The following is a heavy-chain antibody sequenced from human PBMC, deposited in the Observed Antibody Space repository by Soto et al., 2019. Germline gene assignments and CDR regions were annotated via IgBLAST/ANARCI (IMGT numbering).Heavy chain of an antibody. CDR3: ARFLGGYYYGAGSYYRSQGFDY. Sequence: QVQLVQSGAEVKKPGASVKVSCKASGYTFSSYGISWVRQAPGQGLEWMGWISAYNGNTNYAQKLQGRVTMTTDTTTSTDYMELRSLRSDDTAVYYCARFLGGYYYGAGSYYRSQGFDYWGQGTLVTVSS. CDR2: ISAYNGNT. V-gene: IGHV1-18*01. D-gene: IGHD3-10*01. CDR1: GYTFSSYG. J-gene: IGHJ4*02.